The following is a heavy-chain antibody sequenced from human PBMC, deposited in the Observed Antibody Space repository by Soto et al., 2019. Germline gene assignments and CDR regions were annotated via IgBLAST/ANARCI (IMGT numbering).Heavy chain of an antibody. CDR1: GGTFSSYA. V-gene: IGHV1-69*13. D-gene: IGHD1-26*01. CDR2: IIPIFGTA. CDR3: ARGRGSYAETLDP. Sequence: SVKVCCNASGGTFSSYAISWVRQAPGQGLEWMGGIIPIFGTANYAQNFQGRVTITADESTSTAYMELSSLRSEDTAVYYCARGRGSYAETLDPSGHRTLVAV. J-gene: IGHJ5*02.